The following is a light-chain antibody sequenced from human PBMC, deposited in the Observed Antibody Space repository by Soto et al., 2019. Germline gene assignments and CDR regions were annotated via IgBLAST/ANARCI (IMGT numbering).Light chain of an antibody. CDR2: DAA. CDR1: QAPGGF. V-gene: IGKV1-5*01. CDR3: LQYDSYPYS. Sequence: DIQVTQSPSTLSASVGNRVTITYRASQAPGGFLAWFQQKPGKAPKLLIYDAANLQTGVPRRFSGSQTGTEFTLTISGLQPDDYASDFCLQYDSYPYSFGQGTKVDIK. J-gene: IGKJ2*01.